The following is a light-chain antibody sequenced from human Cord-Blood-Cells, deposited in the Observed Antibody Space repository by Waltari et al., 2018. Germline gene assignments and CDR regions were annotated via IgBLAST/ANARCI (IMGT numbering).Light chain of an antibody. V-gene: IGKV3-15*01. CDR1: QRVSSN. Sequence: EILMTQSPATLSVSPGERATLSGRASQRVSSNLAWYQQKPGQAPRLLSYGASTRATVSPGRFSGSGSGTEFTHTVSSMQSEDFAVDDCQQYNSWALTFGGGTKVEIK. CDR2: GAS. CDR3: QQYNSWALT. J-gene: IGKJ4*02.